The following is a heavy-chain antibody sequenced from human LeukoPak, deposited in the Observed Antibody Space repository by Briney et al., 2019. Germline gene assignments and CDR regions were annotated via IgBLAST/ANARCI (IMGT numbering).Heavy chain of an antibody. CDR2: ISGSGGST. CDR3: AKPTLLLRFLEWPFDY. D-gene: IGHD3-3*01. Sequence: PGRSLRLSCAASGFTFSSYAMHWVRQAPGKGLEWVSAISGSGGSTYYADSVKGRFTISRDNSKNMLYLQMNSLRAEDTAVYYCAKPTLLLRFLEWPFDYWGQGTLVTVSS. V-gene: IGHV3-23*01. J-gene: IGHJ4*02. CDR1: GFTFSSYA.